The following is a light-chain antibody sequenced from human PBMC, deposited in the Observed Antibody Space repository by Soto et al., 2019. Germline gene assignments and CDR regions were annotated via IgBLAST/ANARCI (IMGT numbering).Light chain of an antibody. V-gene: IGKV3-11*01. CDR3: QQRSDWQLT. CDR2: DAS. CDR1: QGVSSY. J-gene: IGKJ4*01. Sequence: EIVLTQSPATLSLSPGERATLSCRASQGVSSYLAWYQQKPGQAPRLLIYDASNRATGIPARFSGSGSGTDFTLAISSLEFVEFAAYYCQQRSDWQLTFGGGTKLDIK.